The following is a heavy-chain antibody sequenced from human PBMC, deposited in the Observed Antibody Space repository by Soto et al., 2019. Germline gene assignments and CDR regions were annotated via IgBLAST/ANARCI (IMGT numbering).Heavy chain of an antibody. D-gene: IGHD4-17*01. Sequence: QVQLVQSGAEVKKPGASVKISCKASGYTFTSYGISWVRQAPGQGLEWMGWISAYNGNTNYAPKLQGRVTMTTDTSTSTDYMELRSLRSDDTAVYYCARAYGDYVVDYWGQGTLVTVSS. CDR1: GYTFTSYG. J-gene: IGHJ4*02. V-gene: IGHV1-18*01. CDR3: ARAYGDYVVDY. CDR2: ISAYNGNT.